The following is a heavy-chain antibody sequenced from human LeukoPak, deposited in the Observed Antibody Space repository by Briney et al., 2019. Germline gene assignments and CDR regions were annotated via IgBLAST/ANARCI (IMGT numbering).Heavy chain of an antibody. Sequence: ASVKVSCKASGGTFSSYAISWVRQAPGQGLEWMGEIIPIFGTANYAQKFQGRVTITTDESTSTAYMELSSLRSEDTAVYYCAIEMATMVDYWGQGTPVTVSS. CDR1: GGTFSSYA. D-gene: IGHD5-24*01. V-gene: IGHV1-69*05. CDR3: AIEMATMVDY. J-gene: IGHJ4*02. CDR2: IIPIFGTA.